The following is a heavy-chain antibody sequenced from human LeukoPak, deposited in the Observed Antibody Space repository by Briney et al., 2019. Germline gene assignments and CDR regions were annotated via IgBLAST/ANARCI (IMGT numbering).Heavy chain of an antibody. Sequence: GGSLRLSCAASGFTFSSYGMHWVRQGQGKGLEGVAVIWYDGSNKYYADSVKGRFTISRDNSKNTLYLQMNSLRAEDTAVYYCARDLYSSSWYGAFDIWGQGTMVTVSS. CDR1: GFTFSSYG. J-gene: IGHJ3*02. D-gene: IGHD6-13*01. V-gene: IGHV3-33*01. CDR3: ARDLYSSSWYGAFDI. CDR2: IWYDGSNK.